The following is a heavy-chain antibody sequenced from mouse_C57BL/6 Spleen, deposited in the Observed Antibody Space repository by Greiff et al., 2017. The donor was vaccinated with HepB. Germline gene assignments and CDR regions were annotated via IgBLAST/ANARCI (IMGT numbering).Heavy chain of an antibody. J-gene: IGHJ3*01. D-gene: IGHD1-1*01. CDR1: GYTFTSYW. CDR2: IDPSDSYT. Sequence: QVQLQQPGAELVRPGTSVKLSCKASGYTFTSYWMHWVKQRPGQGLEWIGVIDPSDSYTNYNQKFKGKATLTVDTSSSTAYMQLSSLTSEDSAVYYCARKDYGSSSAWFAYWGQGTLVTVSA. CDR3: ARKDYGSSSAWFAY. V-gene: IGHV1-59*01.